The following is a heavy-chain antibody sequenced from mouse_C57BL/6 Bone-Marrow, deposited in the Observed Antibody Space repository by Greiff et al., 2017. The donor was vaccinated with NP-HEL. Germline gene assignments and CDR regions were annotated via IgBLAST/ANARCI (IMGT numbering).Heavy chain of an antibody. CDR3: ARSYGRGYAMDY. CDR1: GFTFSDFY. D-gene: IGHD1-1*01. J-gene: IGHJ4*01. CDR2: SRNKANDYTT. V-gene: IGHV7-1*01. Sequence: EVNVVESGGGLVQSGRSLRLSCATSGFTFSDFYMEWVRQAPGKGLEWIAASRNKANDYTTEYSASVKGRFIVSRDTSQSILYLQMNALRAEDTAIYYCARSYGRGYAMDYWGQGTSVTVSS.